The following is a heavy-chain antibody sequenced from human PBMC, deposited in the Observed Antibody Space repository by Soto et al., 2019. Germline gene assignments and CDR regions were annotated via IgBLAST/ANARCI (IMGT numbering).Heavy chain of an antibody. CDR1: GFTFSSYW. J-gene: IGHJ3*02. Sequence: EVQLVESGGGLVQPGGSLRLSCAASGFTFSSYWMSWVRQAPGKGQEWVANRKQDGSEKHYVDSVKGRFTISRDNAKNSLYLQMNSLRAEDTAVYYCARSGYYYDSPNAFDIWGQGRMVTVSS. D-gene: IGHD3-22*01. CDR2: RKQDGSEK. V-gene: IGHV3-7*01. CDR3: ARSGYYYDSPNAFDI.